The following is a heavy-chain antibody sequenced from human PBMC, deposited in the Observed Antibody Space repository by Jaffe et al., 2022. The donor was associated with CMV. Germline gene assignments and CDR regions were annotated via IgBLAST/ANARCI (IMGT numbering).Heavy chain of an antibody. J-gene: IGHJ4*02. CDR3: ARFSLVDRMSSSSGHFDY. D-gene: IGHD6-6*01. V-gene: IGHV3-53*01. Sequence: EVQLVESGGGLIQPGGSLRLSCAASGFTVSSNYMSWVRQAPGKGLEWVSIIYSGGSTYYADSVKGRFTISRDNSKNTLYLQMNSLRAEDTAVYYCARFSLVDRMSSSSGHFDYWGQGTLVTVSS. CDR1: GFTVSSNY. CDR2: IYSGGST.